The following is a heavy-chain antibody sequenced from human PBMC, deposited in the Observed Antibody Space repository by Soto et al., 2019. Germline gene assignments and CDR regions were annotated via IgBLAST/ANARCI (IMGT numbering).Heavy chain of an antibody. V-gene: IGHV2-26*01. CDR2: VFSNNAK. CDR1: GFSLSHIRVG. Sequence: SGPTLVNPTETLTLTCTVSGFSLSHIRVGVGWIRQPPGKALEWLAHVFSNNAKSYSPSLKGRLTISRDTFRSQVVLTMTNVDPVDTATYFCARIERYSTYEYFDFWGQGTLVTVSS. CDR3: ARIERYSTYEYFDF. D-gene: IGHD5-12*01. J-gene: IGHJ4*02.